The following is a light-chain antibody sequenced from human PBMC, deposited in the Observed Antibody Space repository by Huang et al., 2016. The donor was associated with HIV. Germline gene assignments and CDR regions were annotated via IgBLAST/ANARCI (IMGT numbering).Light chain of an antibody. CDR1: QSVTNF. CDR3: QQRNDWPPYT. J-gene: IGKJ2*01. CDR2: DAS. V-gene: IGKV3-11*01. Sequence: EVVLTQSPATLVLSPGERATLSCRTSQSVTNFLAWYQQKPGQPPRRLIYDASTRAAVIPPRLSGSGSGTDVTLTISSLEPEDFAVYYCQQRNDWPPYTFGQGTRLEIK.